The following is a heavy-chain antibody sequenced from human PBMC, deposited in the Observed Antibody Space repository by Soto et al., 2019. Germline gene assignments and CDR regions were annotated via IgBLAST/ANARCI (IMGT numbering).Heavy chain of an antibody. V-gene: IGHV3-30*18. Sequence: QVQLVESGGGVVQPGRSLRLSCAASGFTFSNYGIHWVRQAPGKGLEWVALISYDGTNEYYVDALKGRFTISRDNSKNPLYLKRTGLGAEDTAVYYCEKDMLLGVREHYVMDVWGQGTTVPVP. CDR2: ISYDGTNE. CDR1: GFTFSNYG. D-gene: IGHD3-10*01. J-gene: IGHJ6*02. CDR3: EKDMLLGVREHYVMDV.